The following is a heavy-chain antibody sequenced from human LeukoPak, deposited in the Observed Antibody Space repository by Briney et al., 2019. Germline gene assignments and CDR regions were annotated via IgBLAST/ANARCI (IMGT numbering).Heavy chain of an antibody. CDR2: IKQDGSAK. CDR1: GFTFSSHW. Sequence: GGSLRLSCAASGFTFSSHWMSWVRQAPGKGLEWVANIKQDGSAKYYVDSVRGRFTISRDNAKTSLYLQMNSLRAEDTAVYYCARGADRWFDPWGQGTLVTVS. J-gene: IGHJ5*02. CDR3: ARGADRWFDP. D-gene: IGHD1-26*01. V-gene: IGHV3-7*03.